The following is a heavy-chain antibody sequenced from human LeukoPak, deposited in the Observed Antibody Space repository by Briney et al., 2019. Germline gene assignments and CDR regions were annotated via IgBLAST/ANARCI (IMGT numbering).Heavy chain of an antibody. CDR2: IKQDGSEK. CDR1: GFTFSSYW. D-gene: IGHD2-2*01. Sequence: GGSLRLSCAASGFTFSSYWMSWVRQAPGKGLEWVANIKQDGSEKYYVDSVKGRFTISRDNAKNSLYLQMNSLRAEDTAVYYCARDLGYCSSTSCYLHYYYGMDVWGQGITVTVSS. J-gene: IGHJ6*02. CDR3: ARDLGYCSSTSCYLHYYYGMDV. V-gene: IGHV3-7*01.